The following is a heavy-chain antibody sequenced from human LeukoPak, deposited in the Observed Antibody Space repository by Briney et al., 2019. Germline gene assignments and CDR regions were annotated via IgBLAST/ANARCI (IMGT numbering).Heavy chain of an antibody. V-gene: IGHV3-30-3*01. CDR1: GFTFSSYA. J-gene: IGHJ4*02. CDR3: ARNEWEYSSSSHFDY. Sequence: SLRLSCAASGFTFSSYAMHWVRQAPGKGLEWVAVISYDGSNKYYADSVKGRFTISRDNSKNTLYLQMNSLRAEDTAVYYCARNEWEYSSSSHFDYWGQGTLVTVSS. D-gene: IGHD6-6*01. CDR2: ISYDGSNK.